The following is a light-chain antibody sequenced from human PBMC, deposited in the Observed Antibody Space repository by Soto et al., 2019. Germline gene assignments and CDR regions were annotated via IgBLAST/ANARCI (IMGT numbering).Light chain of an antibody. J-gene: IGLJ1*01. Sequence: QSALTQPRSGSGSPGQSVTISCTGTSSDVGGYNYVSWYQQHPGKAPKLMIYDVSKRPSGVPDRFSGSKSGNTASLTISGLQAEDEADYYCCSYEGRNTLFVFGTGX. V-gene: IGLV2-11*01. CDR3: CSYEGRNTLFV. CDR1: SSDVGGYNY. CDR2: DVS.